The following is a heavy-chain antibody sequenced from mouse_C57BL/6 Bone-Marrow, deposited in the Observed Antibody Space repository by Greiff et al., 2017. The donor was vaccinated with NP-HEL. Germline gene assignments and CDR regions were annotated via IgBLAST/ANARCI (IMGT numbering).Heavy chain of an antibody. CDR2: FYPGSGSI. Sequence: VQLQESGAELVKPGASVTLSCKASGYTFTEYTIHWVKQRSGQGLEWIGWFYPGSGSIQYNEKFKDKATLTADKSSSTVYMELSRLTSEDSAVYFCARHGIYYGNQKDYFDYWGQGTTLTVSS. J-gene: IGHJ2*01. CDR1: GYTFTEYT. D-gene: IGHD2-1*01. V-gene: IGHV1-62-2*01. CDR3: ARHGIYYGNQKDYFDY.